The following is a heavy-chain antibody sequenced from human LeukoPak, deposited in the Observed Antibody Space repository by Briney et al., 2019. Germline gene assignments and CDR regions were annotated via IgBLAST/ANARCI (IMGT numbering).Heavy chain of an antibody. CDR1: GYTLNTYA. D-gene: IGHD3-3*01. CDR2: INAGSGNT. CDR3: ARAQKDFWSGGNAYDI. Sequence: ASVKVSCKASGYTLNTYALHWVRQAPGQRLEWMGWINAGSGNTKYSPDFQGRVTMTRDSFANTAYMELSSLGSEDMAVYYCARAQKDFWSGGNAYDIWCQGTMVIVSS. V-gene: IGHV1-3*03. J-gene: IGHJ3*02.